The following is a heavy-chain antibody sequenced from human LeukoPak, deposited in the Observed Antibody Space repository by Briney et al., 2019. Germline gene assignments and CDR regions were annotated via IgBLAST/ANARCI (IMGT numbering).Heavy chain of an antibody. J-gene: IGHJ5*02. CDR3: ARVVVVAAYNWFDP. D-gene: IGHD2-15*01. V-gene: IGHV4-61*02. CDR1: GDSISSGSYY. Sequence: PSQTLSLTCTVSGDSISSGSYYWSWIRQPAGKGLEWIGRIYTSGSTNYNPSLKSRVTISVDTSKNQFSLKLSSVTAADTAVYYCARVVVVAAYNWFDPWGQGTLVTVSS. CDR2: IYTSGST.